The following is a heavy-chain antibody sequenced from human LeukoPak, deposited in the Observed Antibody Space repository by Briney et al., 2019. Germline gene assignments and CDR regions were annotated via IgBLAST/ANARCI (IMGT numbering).Heavy chain of an antibody. D-gene: IGHD4-23*01. CDR2: IYYSGST. CDR1: GGSISSYY. V-gene: IGHV4-59*01. J-gene: IGHJ6*02. CDR3: ARSPRLAVETRWFGMDV. Sequence: SETLSLTCTVSGGSISSYYWSWIRQPPGKGLEWIGYIYYSGSTNYNPSLKSRVTISVDTFKNQFSLKLSSVTAADTAVYYCARSPRLAVETRWFGMDVWGQGTTVTVSS.